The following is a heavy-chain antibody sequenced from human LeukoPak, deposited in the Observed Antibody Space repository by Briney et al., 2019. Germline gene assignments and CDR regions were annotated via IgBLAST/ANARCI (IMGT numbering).Heavy chain of an antibody. CDR2: IYYSGST. CDR3: AARAFDWLFPFDY. D-gene: IGHD3-9*01. J-gene: IGHJ4*02. Sequence: SETLSLTCTVSGGSISSGDYYWSWIRQPPGKGLEWIGYIYYSGSTYYNPSLKSRVTISVDTSKNQFSLKLSSVTAADTAVYYCAARAFDWLFPFDYWGQGTLVTVSS. CDR1: GGSISSGDYY. V-gene: IGHV4-30-4*01.